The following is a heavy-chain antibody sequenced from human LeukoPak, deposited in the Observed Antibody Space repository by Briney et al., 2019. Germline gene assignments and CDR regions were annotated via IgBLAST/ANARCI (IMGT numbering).Heavy chain of an antibody. V-gene: IGHV3-7*01. CDR3: AALDHGHDY. Sequence: GGSLRLSCADSGLTISNNWMSWVRQAPGKGLEWVANIKLDGSELYYVDSVKGRFTISRDNGKDTLYLQMNSLRAEDTGVYYCAALDHGHDYWGQGTLVTVSS. J-gene: IGHJ4*02. CDR2: IKLDGSEL. CDR1: GLTISNNW.